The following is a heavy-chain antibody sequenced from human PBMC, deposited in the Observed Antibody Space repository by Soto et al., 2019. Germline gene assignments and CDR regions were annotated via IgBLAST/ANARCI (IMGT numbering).Heavy chain of an antibody. CDR3: ARSPGADYGDYVDGMDV. V-gene: IGHV1-18*01. D-gene: IGHD4-17*01. CDR1: GYTFTSYG. J-gene: IGHJ6*02. CDR2: INPGNGNT. Sequence: ASVKVSCKASGYTFTSYGISWVRQAPGQGLEWMGWINPGNGNTKYSQKFQGRVIIERDTSASTAYMELSSLRSEDTAVYYCARSPGADYGDYVDGMDVWGQGTTVTVSS.